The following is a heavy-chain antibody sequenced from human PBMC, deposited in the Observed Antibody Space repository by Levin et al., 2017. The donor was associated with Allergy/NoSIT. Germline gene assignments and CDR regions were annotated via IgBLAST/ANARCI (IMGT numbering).Heavy chain of an antibody. CDR1: GYTFTSYG. CDR3: ARDIVVVVAATRTDAFDI. CDR2: ISAYNGNT. Sequence: AASVKVSCKASGYTFTSYGISWVRQAPGQGLEWMGWISAYNGNTNYAQKLQGRVTMTTDTSTSTAYMELRSLRSDDTAVYYCARDIVVVVAATRTDAFDIWGQGTMVTVSS. V-gene: IGHV1-18*01. J-gene: IGHJ3*02. D-gene: IGHD2-15*01.